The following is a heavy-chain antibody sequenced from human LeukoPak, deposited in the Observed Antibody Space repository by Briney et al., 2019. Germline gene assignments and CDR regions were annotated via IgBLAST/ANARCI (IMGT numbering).Heavy chain of an antibody. CDR3: ARGSSGLFDY. D-gene: IGHD6-19*01. V-gene: IGHV4-4*07. J-gene: IGHJ4*02. CDR2: MYTSGST. CDR1: GGSITNYH. Sequence: SEALSLTCTVSGGSITNYHWSWIRQPAGKGLEWIGRMYTSGSTNCNPSLKSRVTMSVDTSKNQFSLKLSSVTAADTAVYYCARGSSGLFDYWGQGILVTVSS.